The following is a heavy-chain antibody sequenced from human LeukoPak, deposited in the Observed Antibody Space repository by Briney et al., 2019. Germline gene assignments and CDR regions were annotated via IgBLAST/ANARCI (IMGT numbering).Heavy chain of an antibody. Sequence: GASVKVSCKASGYSFTSYGISWVRQAPGQGLEWMGWISAYNGNTSYAQKLQGRVTMTTDTSTSTAYMELRSLRSDDTAVYYCARGGLVVRFLEWFYYFDYWGPGTLVTVSS. CDR2: ISAYNGNT. CDR1: GYSFTSYG. V-gene: IGHV1-18*01. J-gene: IGHJ4*02. D-gene: IGHD3-3*01. CDR3: ARGGLVVRFLEWFYYFDY.